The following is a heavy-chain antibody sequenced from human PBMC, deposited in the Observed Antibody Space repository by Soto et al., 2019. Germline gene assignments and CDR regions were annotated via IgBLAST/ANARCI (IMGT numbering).Heavy chain of an antibody. CDR2: ITWNSRVL. V-gene: IGHV3-9*01. Sequence: EVQLVESGGRLVQPGRSLRLSCVGTGLNFDDFAMHWVRQAPGKGLEWVSGITWNSRVLAYADSVKGRFTISRDNARKSPYLQMDSLRDEDTALYYCAKGRYDFWSPYYFDSWGQGTLVTVSS. CDR1: GLNFDDFA. CDR3: AKGRYDFWSPYYFDS. D-gene: IGHD3-3*01. J-gene: IGHJ4*02.